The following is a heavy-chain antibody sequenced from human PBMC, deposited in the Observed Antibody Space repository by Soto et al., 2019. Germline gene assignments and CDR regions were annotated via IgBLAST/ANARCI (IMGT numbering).Heavy chain of an antibody. CDR1: GGSFSGYY. Sequence: SETLSLTCAAYGGSFSGYYWSWIRQPPGKGLEWIGEINHSGSTNYSPSLKSRVTISVDTSKNQFSLKLSSVTAADTAVYYCARRARYYYDSSGYLWWGQGTLVTVS. CDR2: INHSGST. CDR3: ARRARYYYDSSGYLW. D-gene: IGHD3-22*01. J-gene: IGHJ4*02. V-gene: IGHV4-34*01.